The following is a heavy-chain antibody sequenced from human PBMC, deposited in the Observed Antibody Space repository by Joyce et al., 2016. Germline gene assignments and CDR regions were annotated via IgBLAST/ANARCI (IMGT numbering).Heavy chain of an antibody. D-gene: IGHD2-2*01. Sequence: QVQLVESGGGVAQPGRSLRLSCAASGFTFNRYAMHGVRQTPGTGLEWVAVISPDGSKKFYSDSVNDRFIISRDNSNKMVFVQMNSLRVEDTGVYYCARSPSNSWHTFDSWGQGTLVSVSS. CDR2: ISPDGSKK. J-gene: IGHJ4*02. CDR1: GFTFNRYA. V-gene: IGHV3-30-3*01. CDR3: ARSPSNSWHTFDS.